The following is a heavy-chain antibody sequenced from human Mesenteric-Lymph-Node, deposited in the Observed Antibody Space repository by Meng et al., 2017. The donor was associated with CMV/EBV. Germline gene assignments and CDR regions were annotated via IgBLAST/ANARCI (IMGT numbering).Heavy chain of an antibody. J-gene: IGHJ4*02. CDR3: TPSCSSTSCYGY. Sequence: GESLKISCAASGFTFSNAWMSWVRQAPGKGLEWVGRIKSKTDGGTTDYAAPVKGRFTISRDDSKNTLYLQMNSLKTEDTAVYYCTPSCSSTSCYGYWGQGTLVTVSS. D-gene: IGHD2-2*01. V-gene: IGHV3-15*01. CDR1: GFTFSNAW. CDR2: IKSKTDGGTT.